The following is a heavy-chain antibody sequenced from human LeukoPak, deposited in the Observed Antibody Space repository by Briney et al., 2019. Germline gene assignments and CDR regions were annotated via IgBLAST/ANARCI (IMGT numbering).Heavy chain of an antibody. V-gene: IGHV3-23*01. J-gene: IGHJ5*02. CDR2: LGGSSGRT. CDR3: AKSQGAGGPNWVDP. D-gene: IGHD1-26*01. Sequence: GGSLRLSCAASGFALSSNAMSWVRQAPGMGLEWISALGGSSGRTYYADSVKGRFTISRDNSKNTLYLQMNSLTVEDTAVYYCAKSQGAGGPNWVDPWGQGTLVTVSS. CDR1: GFALSSNA.